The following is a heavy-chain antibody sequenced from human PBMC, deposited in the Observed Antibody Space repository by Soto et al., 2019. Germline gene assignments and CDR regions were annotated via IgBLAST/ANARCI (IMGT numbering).Heavy chain of an antibody. Sequence: SETLSLTCTVSGGSISSSRYYWGWIRQPLGQGLEWLGTIYSLGNTYYNPSLKSRVTISVDKSKSQLFLKLNSVTAADSAVCFCARLGGLATISYYFDFWGPGALVTVSS. V-gene: IGHV4-39*01. J-gene: IGHJ4*02. CDR2: IYSLGNT. CDR3: ARLGGLATISYYFDF. CDR1: GGSISSSRYY. D-gene: IGHD3-16*01.